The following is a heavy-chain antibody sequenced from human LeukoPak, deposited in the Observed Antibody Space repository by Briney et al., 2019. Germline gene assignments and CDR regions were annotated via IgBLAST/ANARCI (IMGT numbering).Heavy chain of an antibody. V-gene: IGHV3-23*01. CDR1: GFTFSSYA. D-gene: IGHD1-26*01. CDR2: ISGSGGST. Sequence: GSLRLSCAASGFTFSSYAMSWVRQAPGKGLEWVSAISGSGGSTYYADSVKGRFTISRDNSKNTLYLQMNSLRAEDTAVYYCAKAGRGSYLFDYWGQGTLVTVSS. J-gene: IGHJ4*02. CDR3: AKAGRGSYLFDY.